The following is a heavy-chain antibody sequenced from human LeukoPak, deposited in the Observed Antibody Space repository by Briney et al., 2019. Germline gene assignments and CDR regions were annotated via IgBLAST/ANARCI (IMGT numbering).Heavy chain of an antibody. CDR3: ARERDGRFFDY. Sequence: GGSLRLSCEVSGLIFRSYWMSWVRQAPGKGLEWVANINQEGSEKYFEDSVKGRFTISRDNAKNSLHLQMNTLRAEDTAVYYCARERDGRFFDYWGQGSLVTVSS. J-gene: IGHJ4*02. CDR2: INQEGSEK. CDR1: GLIFRSYW. D-gene: IGHD5-24*01. V-gene: IGHV3-7*01.